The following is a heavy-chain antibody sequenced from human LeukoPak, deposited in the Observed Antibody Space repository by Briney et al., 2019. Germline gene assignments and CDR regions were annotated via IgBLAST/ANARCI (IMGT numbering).Heavy chain of an antibody. D-gene: IGHD6-19*01. CDR3: ARAARSSGWSYYYYGMDV. Sequence: GGSLRLSCAASGLSVSLYEMNWVRQAPGQGLEWLSYISFGGRTTYYADSVRGRFTISRENAKNSLYLQMNSLRAGDTAVYYCARAARSSGWSYYYYGMDVWGQGTTVTVSS. J-gene: IGHJ6*02. CDR1: GLSVSLYE. CDR2: ISFGGRTT. V-gene: IGHV3-48*03.